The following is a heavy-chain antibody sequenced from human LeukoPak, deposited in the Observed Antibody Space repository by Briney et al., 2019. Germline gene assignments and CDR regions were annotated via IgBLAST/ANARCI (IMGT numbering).Heavy chain of an antibody. Sequence: PGGSLRLSCAASGLIFRFSDHGMTWVRQAPGKGLDWVSGITGDGGDTYYADSVKGRFTISRDSSKGTLYLQMNSLRAEDTAVYHCAKGVGFRSGPDYWGQGILVTVSS. CDR1: GLIFRFSDHG. CDR3: AKGVGFRSGPDY. D-gene: IGHD3-3*01. V-gene: IGHV3-23*01. J-gene: IGHJ4*02. CDR2: ITGDGGDT.